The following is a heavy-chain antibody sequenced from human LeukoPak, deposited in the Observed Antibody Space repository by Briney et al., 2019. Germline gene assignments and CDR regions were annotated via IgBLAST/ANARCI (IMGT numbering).Heavy chain of an antibody. Sequence: AGGSLRLSCAASGFTFYDYGMSWVRQAPGKGLEWVSGINCNGGSTGYADSVKGRFTISRDNAKNSLYLQMNSLRAYDTTLYYCARGGYGSRSPGYWGQGTLVTVS. CDR3: ARGGYGSRSPGY. D-gene: IGHD3-10*01. J-gene: IGHJ4*02. CDR2: INCNGGST. CDR1: GFTFYDYG. V-gene: IGHV3-20*04.